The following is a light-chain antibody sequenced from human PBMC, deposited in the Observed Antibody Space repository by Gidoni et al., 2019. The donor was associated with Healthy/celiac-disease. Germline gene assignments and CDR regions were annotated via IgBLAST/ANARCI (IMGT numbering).Light chain of an antibody. V-gene: IGKV1-5*03. Sequence: DIKLTQSPSTLSASVGDRVTSTCRASQSISSWLAWYQQKPGKAPKLLIYKASSLESGVPSRFSGSGSGTEFTLTISSLQPDDFATYYCQQYNSYLCSFGQGTKLEIK. CDR2: KAS. CDR3: QQYNSYLCS. J-gene: IGKJ2*04. CDR1: QSISSW.